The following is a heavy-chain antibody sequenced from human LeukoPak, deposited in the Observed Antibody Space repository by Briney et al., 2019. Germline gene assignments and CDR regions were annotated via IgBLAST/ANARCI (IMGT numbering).Heavy chain of an antibody. J-gene: IGHJ4*02. CDR2: YIPMFGTA. Sequence: SVKVSCKASGGTFSRYAISWVRQAPGQGLEWMGSYIPMFGTAEYAQNFQNTVTITADESTSTFSMEVSSLRPEDTAVYFCAGASSKWELSFWGQGTLVTVS. V-gene: IGHV1-69*13. D-gene: IGHD1-26*01. CDR1: GGTFSRYA. CDR3: AGASSKWELSF.